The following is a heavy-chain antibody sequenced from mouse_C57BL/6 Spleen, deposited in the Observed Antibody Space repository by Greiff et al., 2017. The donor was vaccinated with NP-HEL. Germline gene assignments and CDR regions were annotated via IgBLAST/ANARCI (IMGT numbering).Heavy chain of an antibody. CDR2: INPGRGGT. D-gene: IGHD1-1*01. J-gene: IGHJ1*03. CDR1: GYAFTNYL. CDR3: ARSRGLITTVGGYFDV. V-gene: IGHV1-54*01. Sequence: VQLQQSGAELVRPGTSVKVSCKASGYAFTNYLIEWVKQRPGQGLEWIGVINPGRGGTNYNEKFKGKATLTADKSSSTAYMQLSSLTSEDSAVDVWARSRGLITTVGGYFDVWGTGTTVTVSS.